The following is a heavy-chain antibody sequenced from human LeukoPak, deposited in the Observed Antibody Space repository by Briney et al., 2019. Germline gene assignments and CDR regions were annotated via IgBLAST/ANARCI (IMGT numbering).Heavy chain of an antibody. J-gene: IGHJ6*02. CDR2: IIPIFGIA. Sequence: ASVKVSCKASGGTFSSYDISWVRQAPGQGLEWMGRIIPIFGIANYAQKFEGRVTITADKSTSTAYMELSSLRSEDTAVYYCASPNQWLAYYYYGMDVWGQGTTVTVSS. CDR1: GGTFSSYD. V-gene: IGHV1-69*04. D-gene: IGHD6-19*01. CDR3: ASPNQWLAYYYYGMDV.